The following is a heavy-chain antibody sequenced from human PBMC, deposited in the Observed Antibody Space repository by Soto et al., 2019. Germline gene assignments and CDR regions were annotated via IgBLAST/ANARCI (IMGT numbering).Heavy chain of an antibody. CDR2: ISGSGGNK. CDR3: ARDYYDSSGYYYDAFDI. J-gene: IGHJ3*02. V-gene: IGHV3-23*01. Sequence: GGSLRLSCAASGFTFSSYAMSWVRQAPGKGLEWVAAISGSGGNKYYADSVKGRFTISRDNSKNTLYLQMNSLRAEDTAVYYCARDYYDSSGYYYDAFDIWGQGTMVTVSS. D-gene: IGHD3-22*01. CDR1: GFTFSSYA.